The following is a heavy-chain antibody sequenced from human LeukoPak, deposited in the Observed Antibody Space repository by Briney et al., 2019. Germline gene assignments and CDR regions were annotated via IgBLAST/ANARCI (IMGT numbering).Heavy chain of an antibody. CDR1: GFTFSSYW. J-gene: IGHJ6*04. V-gene: IGHV3-74*01. CDR2: INSDGSST. Sequence: GGSLRLSCAASGFTFSSYWMHWVRQAPGKGLAWVSRINSDGSSTSYADSVKGRFTISRDNAKNTLYLQMNSLRAEDTAVYYCARGYYGSDWGKGTTVTISS. CDR3: ARGYYGSD. D-gene: IGHD3-10*01.